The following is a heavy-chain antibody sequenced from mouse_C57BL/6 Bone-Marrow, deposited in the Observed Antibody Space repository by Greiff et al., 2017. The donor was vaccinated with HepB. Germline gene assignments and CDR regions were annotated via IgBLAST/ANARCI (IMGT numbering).Heavy chain of an antibody. J-gene: IGHJ2*01. CDR1: GFTFSDAW. CDR3: TRREVTTKDYFDY. D-gene: IGHD2-2*01. V-gene: IGHV6-6*01. CDR2: IRNKANNHAT. Sequence: EVKLVESGGGLVQPGGSMKLSCAASGFTFSDAWMDWVRQSPEKGLEWVAEIRNKANNHATYYAESVKGRFTISRDDSKSSVYLQMNSLRAEDTGIYYCTRREVTTKDYFDYWGQGTTLTVSS.